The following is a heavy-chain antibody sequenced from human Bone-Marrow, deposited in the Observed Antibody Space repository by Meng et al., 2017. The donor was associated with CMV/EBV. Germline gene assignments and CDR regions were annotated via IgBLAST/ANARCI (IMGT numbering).Heavy chain of an antibody. V-gene: IGHV3-23*01. D-gene: IGHD3-3*01. CDR2: VGGNGDGT. CDR1: GFTFSSYA. J-gene: IGHJ4*02. CDR3: AKGVSVFGVGPDH. Sequence: GESLKISCAASGFTFSSYAMSWVRQAPGKGLEWVADVGGNGDGTYHADSVKGRFTISRDNSRNTLYLQMNSLRADDTAVYYCAKGVSVFGVGPDHWGQGTLVTVSS.